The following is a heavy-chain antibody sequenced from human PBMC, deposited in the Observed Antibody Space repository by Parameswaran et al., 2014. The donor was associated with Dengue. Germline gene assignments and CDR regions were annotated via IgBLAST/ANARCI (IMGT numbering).Heavy chain of an antibody. Sequence: VRQMPGKGLEWVSYISSSSSYTNYADSVKGRFTISRDNAKNSLYLQMNSLRAEDTAVYYCARAYDFWSAVGGAFDIWGQGTMVTVSS. D-gene: IGHD3-3*01. CDR3: ARAYDFWSAVGGAFDI. J-gene: IGHJ3*02. V-gene: IGHV3-11*05. CDR2: ISSSSSYT.